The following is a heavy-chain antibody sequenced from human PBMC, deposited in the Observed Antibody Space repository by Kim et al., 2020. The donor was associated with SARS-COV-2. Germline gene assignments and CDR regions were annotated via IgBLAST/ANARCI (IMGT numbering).Heavy chain of an antibody. J-gene: IGHJ5*02. CDR2: IYYSGGT. V-gene: IGHV4-31*03. CDR3: AGGSGPRFDP. Sequence: SETLSLTCTVSGGSISSGGHYWSWIRQHPGKGLEWIGYIYYSGGTYYNPSLKSRVTISVDTSKNQFSLMLNSVTAADTAVYYCAGGSGPRFDPWGQGTLV. CDR1: GGSISSGGHY. D-gene: IGHD3-10*01.